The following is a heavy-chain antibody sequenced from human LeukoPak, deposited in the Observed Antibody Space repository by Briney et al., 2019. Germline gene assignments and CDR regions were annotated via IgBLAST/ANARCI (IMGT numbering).Heavy chain of an antibody. Sequence: DPSETLSLTCAVYGGSLSGYYRSWIRQPPGRGLEWIGEINHSGSTNYNPSLKSRVTISVDTSKNQFSLKLSSVTAADTAVYYCARRYSYGSPDYWGQGTLVTVSS. CDR1: GGSLSGYY. D-gene: IGHD5-18*01. J-gene: IGHJ4*02. V-gene: IGHV4-34*01. CDR3: ARRYSYGSPDY. CDR2: INHSGST.